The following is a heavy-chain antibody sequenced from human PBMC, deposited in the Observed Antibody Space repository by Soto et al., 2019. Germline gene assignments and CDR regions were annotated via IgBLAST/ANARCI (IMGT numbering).Heavy chain of an antibody. CDR2: ISAYNGHT. V-gene: IGHV1-18*01. J-gene: IGHJ6*02. CDR3: ARRGIGGMEV. CDR1: GYTFTNYG. D-gene: IGHD3-3*02. Sequence: QVQLVQSGAEVKKPGASVKVSCKASGYTFTNYGVTWVRQAPGQGLQWMGWISAYNGHTNYAQNLPGRVPMTTDTSTRPAYMELGSLRSDDTAVYYCARRGIGGMEVWGQGSTVTVSS.